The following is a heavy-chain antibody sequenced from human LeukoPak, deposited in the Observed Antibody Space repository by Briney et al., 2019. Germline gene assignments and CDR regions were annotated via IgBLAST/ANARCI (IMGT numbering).Heavy chain of an antibody. Sequence: SETLSLTCAVYGGSFSGYYWSWIRQPPGKGLEWIGEINHSGSTNYNPSLKSRVTISVDTSKNQFSLKLSSVTAADTAVYYCVRSRLRSPPIDYWGQGTLVTVSS. CDR3: VRSRLRSPPIDY. CDR1: GGSFSGYY. J-gene: IGHJ4*02. D-gene: IGHD3-16*01. V-gene: IGHV4-34*01. CDR2: INHSGST.